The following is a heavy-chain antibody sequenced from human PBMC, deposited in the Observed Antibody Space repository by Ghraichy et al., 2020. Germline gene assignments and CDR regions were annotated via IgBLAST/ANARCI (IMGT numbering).Heavy chain of an antibody. D-gene: IGHD3-22*01. Sequence: SETLSLTCAVYGGSFSGYYWSWIRQPPGKGLEWIGEINHSGSTNYNPSLKSRVTISVDTSKNQFSLKLSSVTAADTAVYYCARGSITMIVRAFDIWGQGTMVTVSS. V-gene: IGHV4-34*01. CDR2: INHSGST. CDR3: ARGSITMIVRAFDI. CDR1: GGSFSGYY. J-gene: IGHJ3*02.